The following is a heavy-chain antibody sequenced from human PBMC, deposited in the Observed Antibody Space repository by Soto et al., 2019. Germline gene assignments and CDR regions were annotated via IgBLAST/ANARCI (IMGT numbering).Heavy chain of an antibody. CDR2: IKQDGSEK. CDR1: GFTFSSYW. V-gene: IGHV3-7*01. Sequence: EVQLVESGGGLVQPGGSLRLSCAASGFTFSSYWMSWVRQAPGKGLEWVANIKQDGSEKYYVDCVKGRFTISRDNAKNSLYLQMNSLRAEDTAVYYCARDPSIVLVPAATYSYYYYGMDGWGQGTTGTVSS. CDR3: ARDPSIVLVPAATYSYYYYGMDG. J-gene: IGHJ6*01. D-gene: IGHD2-2*01.